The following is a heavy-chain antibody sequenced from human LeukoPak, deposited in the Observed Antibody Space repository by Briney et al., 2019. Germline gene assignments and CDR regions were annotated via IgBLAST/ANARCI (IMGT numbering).Heavy chain of an antibody. CDR1: GFTFSGCA. CDR2: IETNAKNYAT. V-gene: IGHV3-73*01. D-gene: IGHD1-26*01. CDR3: TKYGGSWSHLDY. Sequence: PGGSLRLSCAASGFTFSGCAIHWVRQASGKGLEWVGRIETNAKNYATAYSASVKGRFIISRDESKNTAYLQMNSLNTDDTAVYYCTKYGGSWSHLDYWGQGTLVTVSS. J-gene: IGHJ4*02.